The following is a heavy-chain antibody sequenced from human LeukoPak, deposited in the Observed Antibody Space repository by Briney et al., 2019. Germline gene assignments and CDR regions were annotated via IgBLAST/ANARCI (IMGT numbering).Heavy chain of an antibody. CDR2: VKSKTDGGTT. Sequence: PGGSLRLSCAASGFTFSSYSMSWVRQAPGKGLEWVGRVKSKTDGGTTDYAAPVKGRFTVSRDDSKKTLYLQMNSLTIEDTGVYYCTTVASWGQGTLVTVSS. V-gene: IGHV3-15*01. CDR3: TTVAS. CDR1: GFTFSSYS. J-gene: IGHJ4*02.